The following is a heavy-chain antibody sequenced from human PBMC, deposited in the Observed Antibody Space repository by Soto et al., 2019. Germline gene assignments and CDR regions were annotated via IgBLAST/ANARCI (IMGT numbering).Heavy chain of an antibody. V-gene: IGHV4-30-4*01. D-gene: IGHD6-13*01. J-gene: IGHJ4*02. Sequence: SETLSLTCIASVGSISGGDFYWSWIRQPPGKGLEWIGYLYYTGNTDYNSSLKSRIKISVDTSKNQFSLKLTSMTAADTAVYYCARGRRFTSSWFFFDSWGQGTLVTVSS. CDR3: ARGRRFTSSWFFFDS. CDR2: LYYTGNT. CDR1: VGSISGGDFY.